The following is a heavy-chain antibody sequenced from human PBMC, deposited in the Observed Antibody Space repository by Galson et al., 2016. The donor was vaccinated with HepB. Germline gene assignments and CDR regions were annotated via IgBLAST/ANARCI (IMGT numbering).Heavy chain of an antibody. CDR1: GYSFSNYL. D-gene: IGHD6-13*01. CDR3: ARDLGSSTWWGWLDP. Sequence: SVKVSCKASGYSFSNYLMNWVHQAPGQRLEWMGWINGANGNTKYSERFQDRVTITRDTSANTVYMDLDSLKSEDTAVYYCARDLGSSTWWGWLDPWGQGSLVSV. J-gene: IGHJ5*02. V-gene: IGHV1-3*01. CDR2: INGANGNT.